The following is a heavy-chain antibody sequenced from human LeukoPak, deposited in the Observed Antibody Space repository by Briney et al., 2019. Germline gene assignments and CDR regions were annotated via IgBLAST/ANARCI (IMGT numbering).Heavy chain of an antibody. D-gene: IGHD3-16*01. Sequence: PGGSLRLSCAASGFTFSSYWMHWVRKAPGKGLVWVSRINSDGSTTSYADSVKGRFTISRDNAKNTLYLQMNSLRAEDTAVYYCALCDRGSYWYFDLWGRGTLVTVSS. J-gene: IGHJ2*01. CDR2: INSDGSTT. V-gene: IGHV3-74*01. CDR3: ALCDRGSYWYFDL. CDR1: GFTFSSYW.